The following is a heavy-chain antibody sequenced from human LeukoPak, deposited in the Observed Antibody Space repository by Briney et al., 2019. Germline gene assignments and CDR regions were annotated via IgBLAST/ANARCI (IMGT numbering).Heavy chain of an antibody. CDR1: GDSFSSHY. V-gene: IGHV4-59*11. CDR2: ISYIGTT. CDR3: ARDLVTVTKGFDI. Sequence: SETLSLTCAVSGDSFSSHYWTWIRQPPGRGLEWIGCISYIGTTNYNPSLKSRVTISIDTSKNQFSLKLSSVTTADTAVYYCARDLVTVTKGFDIWGLGTMVSVSS. J-gene: IGHJ3*02. D-gene: IGHD4-17*01.